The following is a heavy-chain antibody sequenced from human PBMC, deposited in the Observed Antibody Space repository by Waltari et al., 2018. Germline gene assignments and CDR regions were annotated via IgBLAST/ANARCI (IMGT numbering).Heavy chain of an antibody. CDR2: INAGNVNT. D-gene: IGHD6-19*01. J-gene: IGHJ4*02. CDR3: ARGVVAVAGTRYYFDY. CDR1: GYTFTSYA. Sequence: QVQLVQSGAEVKKPGASVKVSCKASGYTFTSYAMHWVRQAPGQRLEWMGWINAGNVNTKYSQKFQGRVTITRDTSASTAYMELSSLRSEDTAVYYCARGVVAVAGTRYYFDYWGQGTLVTVSS. V-gene: IGHV1-3*01.